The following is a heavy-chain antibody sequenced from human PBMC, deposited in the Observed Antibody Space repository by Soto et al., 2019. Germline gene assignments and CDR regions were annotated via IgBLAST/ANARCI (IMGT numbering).Heavy chain of an antibody. Sequence: EVQLVESGGGLAQPGGSLRLSCAASGFSFSSYEMSWVRQAPGKGLEWVSFIGSSGGSTYYADSVTGRFTVSRDNSNNILYLQMNSLRADDTAIYYCVKGGWLDDYGGQGTLVTVSS. CDR3: VKGGWLDDY. CDR1: GFSFSSYE. V-gene: IGHV3-23*04. J-gene: IGHJ4*02. D-gene: IGHD5-12*01. CDR2: IGSSGGST.